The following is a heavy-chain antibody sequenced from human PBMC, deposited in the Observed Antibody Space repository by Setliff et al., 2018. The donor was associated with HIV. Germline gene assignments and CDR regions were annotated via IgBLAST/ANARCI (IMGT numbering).Heavy chain of an antibody. J-gene: IGHJ6*03. CDR3: ARGKWLVQNFYSYYMDV. V-gene: IGHV4-61*01. CDR2: IFYSGST. D-gene: IGHD6-19*01. Sequence: SETLSLTCAVSGYSISSGYFWGWIRQPPGKGLEWIGHIFYSGSTNHNPSLKGRVTISVDTSKNQFSLKLSSVTAADTAVYYCARGKWLVQNFYSYYMDVWGKGTTVTVSS. CDR1: GYSISSGYF.